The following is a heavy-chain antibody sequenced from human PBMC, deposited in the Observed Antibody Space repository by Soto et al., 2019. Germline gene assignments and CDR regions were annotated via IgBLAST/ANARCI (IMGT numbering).Heavy chain of an antibody. V-gene: IGHV3-13*01. CDR2: IGTAGDT. J-gene: IGHJ4*02. D-gene: IGHD3-22*01. CDR3: ARTPYYYDSSGYYYFDY. Sequence: WWSLRLSCAASGFTFSSYDMHWFRQATGKGLEWVSAIGTAGDTYYPGSVKGRFTISRENAKNSLYLQMNSLRAGDTAVYYCARTPYYYDSSGYYYFDYWGQGTLVTVSS. CDR1: GFTFSSYD.